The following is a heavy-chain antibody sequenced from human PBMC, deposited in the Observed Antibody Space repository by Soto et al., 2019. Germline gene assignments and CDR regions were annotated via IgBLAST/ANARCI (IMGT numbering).Heavy chain of an antibody. CDR1: GYTLSSYD. CDR3: ARGISSSSAYDAFEF. D-gene: IGHD6-6*01. Sequence: ASVKVSCKASGYTLSSYDINWVRQATGQGLEWVGWMNPDSGRTVYAQKYQGRVTMTWNTSVSTAYMEVISLKSEDTAVYYCARGISSSSAYDAFEFWGQGTMVTVSS. V-gene: IGHV1-8*01. J-gene: IGHJ3*01. CDR2: MNPDSGRT.